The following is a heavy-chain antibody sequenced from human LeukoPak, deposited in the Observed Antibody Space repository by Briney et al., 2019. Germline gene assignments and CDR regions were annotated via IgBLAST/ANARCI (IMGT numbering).Heavy chain of an antibody. D-gene: IGHD3-22*01. CDR3: ALGYYDSSGYYWSDY. CDR1: GYTFTSYG. Sequence: GASVKVSCKASGYTFTSYGISWVRQAPGQGLEWMGWISAYNGNTNYAQKLQGRVTMTTDTSTSTAYMELRSLRSDDTAVYYCALGYYDSSGYYWSDYWGQGTLVTVSS. J-gene: IGHJ4*02. V-gene: IGHV1-18*01. CDR2: ISAYNGNT.